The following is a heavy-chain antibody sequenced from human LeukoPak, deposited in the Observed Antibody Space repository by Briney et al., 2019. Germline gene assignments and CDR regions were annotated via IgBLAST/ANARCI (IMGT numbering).Heavy chain of an antibody. D-gene: IGHD6-19*01. CDR3: ARAPIAVAGTGWFDS. J-gene: IGHJ5*01. CDR1: GYTFTSYG. CDR2: ISAYNGNT. Sequence: GASVKLSCKASGYTFTSYGISWVRQAPGQGLEWMGWISAYNGNTNYAQKLQGRVTMTTDTSTSTAYMELRSLRSDDTAVYYCARAPIAVAGTGWFDSWGQGTLVTVSS. V-gene: IGHV1-18*04.